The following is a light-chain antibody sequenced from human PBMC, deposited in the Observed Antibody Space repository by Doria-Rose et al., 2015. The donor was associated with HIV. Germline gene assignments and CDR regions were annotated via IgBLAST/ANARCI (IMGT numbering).Light chain of an antibody. Sequence: DIRVTQSPESLGMSPGERATLNCKSNQSLLYTSKNYLAWYQQKPGQPPKLLIYWASTRQSGVPARFSGSRSGTDFTLTISSLEAEDVAVYYCQQYYDTPSFGPGTTVDIK. CDR3: QQYYDTPS. J-gene: IGKJ3*01. CDR2: WAS. CDR1: QSLLYTSKNY. V-gene: IGKV4-1*01.